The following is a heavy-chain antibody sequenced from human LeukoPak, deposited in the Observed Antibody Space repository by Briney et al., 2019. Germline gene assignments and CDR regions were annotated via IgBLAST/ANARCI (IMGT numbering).Heavy chain of an antibody. V-gene: IGHV4-34*01. J-gene: IGHJ4*02. CDR1: GGSFSGYY. Sequence: SEALSLTCAVYGGSFSGYYWNWIRQPPGKGLEWIGEINHSGSTNYNPSLKSRVTISIDTSKNQFSLNVYSVTAADTAVYYCARGGLAAAASDFWGQGTPVTVSS. D-gene: IGHD6-25*01. CDR2: INHSGST. CDR3: ARGGLAAAASDF.